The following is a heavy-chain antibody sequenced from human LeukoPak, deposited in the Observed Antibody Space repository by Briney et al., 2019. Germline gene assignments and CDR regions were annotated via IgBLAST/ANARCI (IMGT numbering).Heavy chain of an antibody. Sequence: PGGSLRLSCAASGFTVSSNYMSWVRQAPGKGLEWVSVIYSGGSTYYADSVKGRFTISRDNSKNTLYLQMNSLRAEDTAVYYCANEYSSSPGLFDIWGQGTMVTVSS. CDR1: GFTVSSNY. J-gene: IGHJ3*02. CDR2: IYSGGST. V-gene: IGHV3-66*01. D-gene: IGHD6-6*01. CDR3: ANEYSSSPGLFDI.